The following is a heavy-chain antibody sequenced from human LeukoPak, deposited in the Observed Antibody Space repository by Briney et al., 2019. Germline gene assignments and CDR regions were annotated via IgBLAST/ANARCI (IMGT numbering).Heavy chain of an antibody. V-gene: IGHV3-23*01. CDR2: ITGSGGSR. CDR1: GFTFSSYA. J-gene: IGHJ4*02. Sequence: GGSLRLSCAASGFTFSSYAMTWVRQAPGKGLEWVSAITGSGGSRYYADSVKGRFTISRDNSKNTLYLQMSSLRAEDTAVYYCAKTKWELPEGDYWGQGTLVTVSS. CDR3: AKTKWELPEGDY. D-gene: IGHD1-26*01.